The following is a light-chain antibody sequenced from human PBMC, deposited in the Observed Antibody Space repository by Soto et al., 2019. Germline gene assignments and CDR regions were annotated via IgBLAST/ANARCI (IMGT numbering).Light chain of an antibody. CDR2: GVS. Sequence: EIVLTQSPGTLSLSPGERATLSCRASQSVPSNFLAWYQQKPGQAPILVIYGVSRRATGIPYRFSGSGSGTDFTLTISRLEPEDFAVYYCQQYDSSWTFGQGTKVEIK. CDR3: QQYDSSWT. J-gene: IGKJ1*01. CDR1: QSVPSNF. V-gene: IGKV3-20*01.